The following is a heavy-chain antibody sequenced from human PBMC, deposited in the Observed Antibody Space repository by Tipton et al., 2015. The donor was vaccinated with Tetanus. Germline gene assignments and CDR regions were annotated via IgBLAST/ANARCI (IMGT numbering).Heavy chain of an antibody. V-gene: IGHV5-51*01. CDR3: ARRLGPYTGDQVWHFDL. Sequence: VQLVQSGAEVKKPGESLKISCQGSGYNFNLYWIAWVRQMPGKGLEWMGIIYPGDSDTTYSPSFQGQVTISADRSISTAYLQWSSLRASDTATYYCARRLGPYTGDQVWHFDLWGRGTLVTVSS. CDR2: IYPGDSDT. J-gene: IGHJ2*01. CDR1: GYNFNLYW. D-gene: IGHD7-27*01.